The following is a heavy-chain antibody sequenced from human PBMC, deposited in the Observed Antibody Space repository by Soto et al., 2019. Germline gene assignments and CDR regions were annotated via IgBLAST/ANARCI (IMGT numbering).Heavy chain of an antibody. V-gene: IGHV3-15*01. Sequence: GGSLRLSCRTSGFTFTNAWMNWVRLTAGNGLEWVGRIKSKSDGETAEYAAPVKGRFIISRDDSTDTLYLEMNNLTSEDSAVYYCRTIVLVSFDHLGQGVLVTVSS. D-gene: IGHD3-16*02. CDR2: IKSKSDGETA. CDR1: GFTFTNAW. CDR3: RTIVLVSFDH. J-gene: IGHJ4*02.